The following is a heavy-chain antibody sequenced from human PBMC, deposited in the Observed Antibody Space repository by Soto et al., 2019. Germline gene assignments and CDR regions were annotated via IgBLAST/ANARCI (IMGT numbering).Heavy chain of an antibody. Sequence: GGSLRLSCAASGFTFSSYAMSWVRQAPGKGLEWVSAISGSGGSTYYADSVKGRFTISRDNSKNTLYRQMKSLRAEDTAVYYWAKESLSGVYDYVWGSYRSPPPQPRWGQGTLVTVSS. D-gene: IGHD3-16*02. CDR3: AKESLSGVYDYVWGSYRSPPPQPR. CDR2: ISGSGGST. V-gene: IGHV3-23*01. CDR1: GFTFSSYA. J-gene: IGHJ4*02.